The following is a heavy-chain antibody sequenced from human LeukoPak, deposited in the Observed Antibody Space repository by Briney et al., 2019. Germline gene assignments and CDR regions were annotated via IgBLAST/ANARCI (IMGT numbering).Heavy chain of an antibody. D-gene: IGHD1-26*01. V-gene: IGHV3-9*01. CDR3: AKGPWGGYLDY. CDR2: ISWNSGSI. CDR1: GFTFSSYS. J-gene: IGHJ4*02. Sequence: GGSLRLSCVVTGFTFSSYSMNWVRQAPGKGLEWVSGISWNSGSIGYADSVKGRFTISRDNAKNSLYLQMNSLRAEDTALYYCAKGPWGGYLDYWGQGTLVTVSS.